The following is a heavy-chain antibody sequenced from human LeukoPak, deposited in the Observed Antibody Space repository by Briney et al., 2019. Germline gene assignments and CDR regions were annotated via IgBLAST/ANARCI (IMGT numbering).Heavy chain of an antibody. D-gene: IGHD3-16*01. CDR1: GYSISSGYY. CDR3: ARDWTTFLIAFDI. Sequence: SETLSLTCTVSGYSISSGYYWGWIRPPPGKGLEWIGSIYHSGSTYYNPSLKSRVTISVDTSKNQFSLKLNAVTAADTAVYYCARDWTTFLIAFDIWGQGTMVTVSS. V-gene: IGHV4-38-2*02. CDR2: IYHSGST. J-gene: IGHJ3*02.